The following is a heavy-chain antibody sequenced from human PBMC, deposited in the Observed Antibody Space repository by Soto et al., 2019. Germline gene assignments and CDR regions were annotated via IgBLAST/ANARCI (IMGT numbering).Heavy chain of an antibody. CDR1: GFTFRYSW. Sequence: EVQLVESGGGLVQPGGSLRLSCAVSGFTFRYSWMSWVRQAPGKGLEWVANIKDDGSEKYYVDSVKGRFTISRDNAKNLLFLQMNSLRAEDTAIYYCARERGSSYYFNDRGQGTVVTV. CDR3: ARERGSSYYFND. V-gene: IGHV3-7*03. J-gene: IGHJ4*02. D-gene: IGHD1-26*01. CDR2: IKDDGSEK.